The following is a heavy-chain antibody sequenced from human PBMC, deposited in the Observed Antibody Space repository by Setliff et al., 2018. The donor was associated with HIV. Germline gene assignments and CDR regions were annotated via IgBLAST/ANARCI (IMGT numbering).Heavy chain of an antibody. D-gene: IGHD3-9*01. J-gene: IGHJ3*02. CDR3: ARGIADILTGYPRASDI. V-gene: IGHV4-38-2*01. Sequence: KASETLSLTCAVSGYSISSGYYWGWIRQPPGKGLEWIGTMFHSGRAYYNPSLKSRLTISVDTSKNQFSLKLSSVTSADTAVYFCARGIADILTGYPRASDIWGQGRMVTVPS. CDR1: GYSISSGYY. CDR2: MFHSGRA.